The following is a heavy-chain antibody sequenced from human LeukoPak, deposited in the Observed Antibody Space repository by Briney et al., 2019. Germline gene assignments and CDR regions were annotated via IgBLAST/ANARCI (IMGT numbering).Heavy chain of an antibody. CDR1: GYTFTGYY. Sequence: ASVKVSCRASGYTFTGYYMHWVRQAPGQGLEWMGWINPNSGGTNYAQKFQGRVTMTRDTSISTAYMELSRLRSDDTAVYYCVFSSGWYGSVYWGQGTLVTVSS. CDR3: VFSSGWYGSVY. CDR2: INPNSGGT. V-gene: IGHV1-2*02. D-gene: IGHD6-19*01. J-gene: IGHJ4*02.